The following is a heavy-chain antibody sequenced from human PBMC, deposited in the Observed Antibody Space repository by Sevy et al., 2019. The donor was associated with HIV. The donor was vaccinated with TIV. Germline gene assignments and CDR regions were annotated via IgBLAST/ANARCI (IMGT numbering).Heavy chain of an antibody. J-gene: IGHJ6*02. Sequence: GESLKISCKGSGYSFTSYWIGWVRQMPGKGLEWMGIIYPGDSDTRYSPSFQGQVTISADKSISTAYLQWSSLKASDTTMYYCARHKQGKPLYYYYGMDVWGQGTTVTVSS. D-gene: IGHD3-16*02. CDR3: ARHKQGKPLYYYYGMDV. CDR2: IYPGDSDT. CDR1: GYSFTSYW. V-gene: IGHV5-51*01.